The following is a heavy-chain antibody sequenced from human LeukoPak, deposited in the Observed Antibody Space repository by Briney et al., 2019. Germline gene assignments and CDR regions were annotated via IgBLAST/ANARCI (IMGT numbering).Heavy chain of an antibody. V-gene: IGHV1-8*01. CDR1: GYTFTSYD. D-gene: IGHD2-15*01. CDR3: PRGPPPYCSGDSCYSFLYFHH. J-gene: IGHJ1*01. CDR2: MNPNSGNT. Sequence: GASVKVSCKASGYTFTSYDINWVRQATGQGLEWMGGMNPNSGNTGYAQKFQGRVTMTRDTAISTADLERTTLRLDDKPVYHSPRGPPPYCSGDSCYSFLYFHHWGQGTLVTVSS.